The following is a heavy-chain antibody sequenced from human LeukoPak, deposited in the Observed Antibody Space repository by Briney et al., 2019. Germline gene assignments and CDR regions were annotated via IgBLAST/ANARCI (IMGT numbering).Heavy chain of an antibody. CDR1: GYTFTGCY. Sequence: GASVKVSCKASGYTFTGCYMHWVRQAPGQGLEWMGWMNPNSGNTGYAQKFQGRVTMTRNTSISTAYMELSSLRSEDTAVYYCARAGGYCGRISCPYYFDYWGQGSLVAVSS. J-gene: IGHJ4*02. CDR3: ARAGGYCGRISCPYYFDY. CDR2: MNPNSGNT. V-gene: IGHV1-8*02. D-gene: IGHD2-15*01.